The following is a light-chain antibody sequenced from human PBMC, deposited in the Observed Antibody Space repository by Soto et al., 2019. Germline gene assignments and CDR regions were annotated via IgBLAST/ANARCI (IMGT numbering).Light chain of an antibody. J-gene: IGLJ2*01. CDR1: SSNIGAGYD. Sequence: QSVLAQPPSVSGAPGQIITISCTGTSSNIGAGYDVHWYQQLPGSAPKLLIYGNYNRPSGVPDRISGSKSATSASLSIAGLQAEDEGDYYCQSYDNTLSYDSSLSASVFGGGTKLTVL. V-gene: IGLV1-40*01. CDR2: GNY. CDR3: QSYDNTLSYDSSLSASV.